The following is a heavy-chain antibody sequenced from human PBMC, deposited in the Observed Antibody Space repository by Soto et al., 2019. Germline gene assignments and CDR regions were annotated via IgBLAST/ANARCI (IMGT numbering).Heavy chain of an antibody. D-gene: IGHD3-10*01. Sequence: QVQLVESGGGVVQPGRSLRLSCAASGFTFSSYGMHWVRQAPGKGLEWVAVISYDGSNKYYADSVKGRFTIARDNSKNPLYPQMNSLRDEDRAVYYCANGGERWCGELLNPENDYRGQGTLVTVSS. CDR1: GFTFSSYG. V-gene: IGHV3-30*18. J-gene: IGHJ4*02. CDR3: ANGGERWCGELLNPENDY. CDR2: ISYDGSNK.